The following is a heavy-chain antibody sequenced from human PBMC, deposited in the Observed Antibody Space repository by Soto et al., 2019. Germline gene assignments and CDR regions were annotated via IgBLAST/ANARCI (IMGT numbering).Heavy chain of an antibody. CDR3: ARERYDILTGSLYGMDV. CDR2: INPNSGGT. V-gene: IGHV1-2*04. D-gene: IGHD3-9*01. Sequence: ASVKVSCKASGYTFTGYYMHWVRQAPGQGLEWMGWINPNSGGTNYAQKFQGWVTMTRDTSISTAYMELSRLRSDDTAVYYCARERYDILTGSLYGMDVWGQGTTVTVS. J-gene: IGHJ6*02. CDR1: GYTFTGYY.